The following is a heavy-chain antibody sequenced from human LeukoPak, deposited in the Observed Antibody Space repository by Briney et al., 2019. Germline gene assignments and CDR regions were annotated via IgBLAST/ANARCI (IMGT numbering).Heavy chain of an antibody. V-gene: IGHV1-69*04. D-gene: IGHD5-18*01. CDR3: ASRGYSYGRLFDY. J-gene: IGHJ4*02. Sequence: SVKVSCKASGGTFSSYAISWVRQAPGQGLEWMGRIIPILGIANYAQKFQGRVTITADKSTSTAYMELSSLRSEDTAVYYCASRGYSYGRLFDYWGQGTLVTVSS. CDR2: IIPILGIA. CDR1: GGTFSSYA.